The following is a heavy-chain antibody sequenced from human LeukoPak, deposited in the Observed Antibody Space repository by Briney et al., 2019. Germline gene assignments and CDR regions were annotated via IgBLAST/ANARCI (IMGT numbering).Heavy chain of an antibody. D-gene: IGHD3-9*01. CDR3: ARHDILTGYDFDY. CDR1: GGSISSSNYY. Sequence: SETLSLTCIVSGGSISSSNYYWGWIRQPPGKGLEWIGSIFYSGSTYYNPSLKSRVTISVETSKNQFSRKLSSVTATDTAVYYCARHDILTGYDFDYWGQGTLVTVSS. J-gene: IGHJ4*02. V-gene: IGHV4-39*01. CDR2: IFYSGST.